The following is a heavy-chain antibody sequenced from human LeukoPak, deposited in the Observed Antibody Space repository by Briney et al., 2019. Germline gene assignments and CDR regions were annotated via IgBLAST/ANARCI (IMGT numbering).Heavy chain of an antibody. J-gene: IGHJ4*02. CDR1: GGSISSYY. D-gene: IGHD3-9*01. V-gene: IGHV4-59*01. CDR3: ARAASYDILTGYPTYYFDY. CDR2: IYYSGST. Sequence: KASETLSLTCTVSGGSISSYYWSWIRQPPGKGLKRIGYIYYSGSTNYNPSLKSRVTISVDTSKNQFSLKLSSVTAADTAVYYCARAASYDILTGYPTYYFDYWGQGTLVTVSS.